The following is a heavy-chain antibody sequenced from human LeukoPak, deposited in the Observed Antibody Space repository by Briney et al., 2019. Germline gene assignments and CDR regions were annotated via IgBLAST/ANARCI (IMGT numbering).Heavy chain of an antibody. V-gene: IGHV3-66*01. CDR1: GFTFTNYA. J-gene: IGHJ4*02. CDR2: IYSGGST. CDR3: ARDLGAVAGGDY. D-gene: IGHD6-19*01. Sequence: GGSLRLSCAASGFTFTNYAMTWVRQAPGKGLEWVSVIYSGGSTYYADSVKGRFTISRDNSKNTLYLQMNSLRAEDTAVYYCARDLGAVAGGDYWGQGTLVTVSS.